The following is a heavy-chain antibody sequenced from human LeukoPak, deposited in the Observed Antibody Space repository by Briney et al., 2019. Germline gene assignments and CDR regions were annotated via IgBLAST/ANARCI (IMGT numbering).Heavy chain of an antibody. CDR3: ARGGWDGYNLDD. CDR2: IIPVLGIA. J-gene: IGHJ4*02. V-gene: IGHV1-69*04. D-gene: IGHD5-24*01. CDR1: GDIFRKYG. Sequence: GASVTVSCKASGDIFRKYGIFWVRQAPGQGLEWMGRIIPVLGIANSAQKFQDRVTITADKATSTAYLELSRLRSEDTAVYYCARGGWDGYNLDDWGQGTLVTVSS.